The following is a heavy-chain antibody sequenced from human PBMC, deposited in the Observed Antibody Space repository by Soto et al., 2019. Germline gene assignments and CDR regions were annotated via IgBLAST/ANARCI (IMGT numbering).Heavy chain of an antibody. V-gene: IGHV3-9*01. J-gene: IGHJ4*02. D-gene: IGHD6-13*01. CDR3: AKASIAAAGIDY. Sequence: PGGSLRLSCAASGFTFDDYAMHWVRQAPGKGLEWVSGISWNSGSIGYADSVKGRFTISRDNAKNSLYLQMNSLRAEDTALYYCAKASIAAAGIDYWGQGTLVTVSS. CDR1: GFTFDDYA. CDR2: ISWNSGSI.